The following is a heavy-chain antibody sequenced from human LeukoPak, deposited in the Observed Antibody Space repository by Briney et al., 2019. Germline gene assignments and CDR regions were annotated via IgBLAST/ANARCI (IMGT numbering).Heavy chain of an antibody. D-gene: IGHD4-17*01. CDR2: IYYSGST. V-gene: IGHV4-59*01. Sequence: SETLSLTCTVSGGSISSYYWSWIRQPPGKGLEWIGYIYYSGSTNYIPSLKSRVTISVDTSKNQFSLKLSSVTAADTAVYYCARDNTVTTLGWPYYYYGMDVWGQGTTVTVSS. J-gene: IGHJ6*02. CDR1: GGSISSYY. CDR3: ARDNTVTTLGWPYYYYGMDV.